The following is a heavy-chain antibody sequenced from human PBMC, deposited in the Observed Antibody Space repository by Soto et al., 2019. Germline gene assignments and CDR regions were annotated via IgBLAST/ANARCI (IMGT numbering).Heavy chain of an antibody. CDR1: GFTFSSYG. CDR3: ATDTSDYDFWSGYEPGASAGY. D-gene: IGHD3-3*01. Sequence: QVQLVESGGGVVQPGRSLRLSCAASGFTFSSYGMHWVRQAPGKGLEWVAGISYDGSNKYYADSVKGRFTISRDNPRNTLYLQMNSLRAEDTAVYYCATDTSDYDFWSGYEPGASAGYWGQGTLVTVSS. CDR2: ISYDGSNK. V-gene: IGHV3-30*03. J-gene: IGHJ4*02.